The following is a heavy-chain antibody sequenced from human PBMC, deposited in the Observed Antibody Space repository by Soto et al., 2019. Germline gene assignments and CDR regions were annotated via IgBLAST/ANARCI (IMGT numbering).Heavy chain of an antibody. CDR1: GGSINSYY. J-gene: IGHJ3*02. CDR3: ARERGLDAFDI. Sequence: SETLSLTCTVSGGSINSYYWSWIRQPPGKGLEWIGFIYYCGCTNYNPFLKSRVTISVDTSKNQFSLKLSSVTAADTAVYYCARERGLDAFDIWGQGTMVTVSS. V-gene: IGHV4-59*01. CDR2: IYYCGCT. D-gene: IGHD3-10*01.